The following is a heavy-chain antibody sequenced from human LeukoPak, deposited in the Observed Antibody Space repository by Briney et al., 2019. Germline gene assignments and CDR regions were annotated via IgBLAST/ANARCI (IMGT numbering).Heavy chain of an antibody. D-gene: IGHD3-3*01. CDR2: IYYSGST. J-gene: IGHJ4*02. CDR1: GGSISSSSYY. Sequence: PSETLSLTCTVSGGSISSSSYYWGWIRQPPGKGLEWIGSIYYSGSTYYNPSLESRVTISVDTSKNQFSLKLSSVTAADTAVYYCARERTYYDFWSGYYTGESFDYWGQGTLVTVSS. V-gene: IGHV4-39*07. CDR3: ARERTYYDFWSGYYTGESFDY.